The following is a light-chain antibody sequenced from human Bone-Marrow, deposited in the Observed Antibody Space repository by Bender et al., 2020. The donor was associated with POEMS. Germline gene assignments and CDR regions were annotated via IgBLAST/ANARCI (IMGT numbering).Light chain of an antibody. CDR1: SSDVGSYNL. CDR2: SVI. V-gene: IGLV2-23*02. CDR3: CSYADSSTLV. J-gene: IGLJ1*01. Sequence: QSALTQPASVSGSPGQSITISCTGTSSDVGSYNLVSWYQQHPGKAPKLMIYSVIKRPSGVSNRFSCSKSGNTASLTISGLQAEDEADYYCCSYADSSTLVFGTGTKVTVL.